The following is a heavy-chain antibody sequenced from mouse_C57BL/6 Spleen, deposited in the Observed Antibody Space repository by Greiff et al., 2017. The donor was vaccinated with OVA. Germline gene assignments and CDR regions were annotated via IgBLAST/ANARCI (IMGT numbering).Heavy chain of an antibody. Sequence: VQLQQSGAELVKPGASVKISCKASGYAFSSYWMNWVKQRPGKGLEWIGQIYPGDGDTNYNGKFKGKATLTADKSSSTAYMQLSSLTSEDSAVYFGAREGDYYGSSPLFAYWSQGTLVTVSA. J-gene: IGHJ3*01. D-gene: IGHD1-1*01. CDR2: IYPGDGDT. CDR3: AREGDYYGSSPLFAY. V-gene: IGHV1-80*01. CDR1: GYAFSSYW.